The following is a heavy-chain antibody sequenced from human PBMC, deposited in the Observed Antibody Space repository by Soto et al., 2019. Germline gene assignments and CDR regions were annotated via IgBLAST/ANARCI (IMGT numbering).Heavy chain of an antibody. V-gene: IGHV3-48*02. Sequence: VKLVESGGDLVQPGGSLRLSCAASGFTFSIYSMNWVRQAPGKGLEWVSYISSRSYTIYYVDSVKGRFTISRDNAKNSLYLQMNSLRDEDTAVYYCARGGSSSDNGMDVWGQGTTVTVSS. CDR1: GFTFSIYS. J-gene: IGHJ6*02. D-gene: IGHD6-6*01. CDR3: ARGGSSSDNGMDV. CDR2: ISSRSYTI.